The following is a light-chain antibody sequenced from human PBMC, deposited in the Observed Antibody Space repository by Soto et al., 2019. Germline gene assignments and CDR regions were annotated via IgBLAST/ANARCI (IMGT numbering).Light chain of an antibody. J-gene: IGLJ2*01. V-gene: IGLV2-8*01. CDR2: EVT. CDR1: SSDVGAYKY. CDR3: SSYTSSTTRRV. Sequence: QSVLTQPPSASGSPGQSVTISCTGTSSDVGAYKYVSWYQQYPGKAPKLMIYEVTKRPSGVPDRFSGSKSGNTASLTISGLQAEDEADYYCSSYTSSTTRRVFGGGTKVTVL.